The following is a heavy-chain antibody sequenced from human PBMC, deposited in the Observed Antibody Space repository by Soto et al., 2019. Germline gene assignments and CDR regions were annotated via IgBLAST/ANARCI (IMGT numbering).Heavy chain of an antibody. V-gene: IGHV1-2*02. J-gene: IGHJ4*02. CDR2: INPNSGGT. D-gene: IGHD3-22*01. CDR3: ARSPYDSSGYFDY. Sequence: GASVKVSCKASGYTFTGYYMHWVRQAPGQGLEWMGWINPNSGGTNYAQKFQGRVTMTRDTSISTAYMELSRLRSDDTAVYYCARSPYDSSGYFDYWGQGTLVTVSS. CDR1: GYTFTGYY.